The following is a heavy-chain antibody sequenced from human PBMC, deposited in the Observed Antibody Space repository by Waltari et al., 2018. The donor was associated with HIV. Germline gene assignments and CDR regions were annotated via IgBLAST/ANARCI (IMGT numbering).Heavy chain of an antibody. CDR3: ARLGSYGSGSRPFFFDY. V-gene: IGHV5-51*03. CDR1: GHSFTSYW. J-gene: IGHJ4*02. D-gene: IGHD3-10*01. CDR2: IYPGDSDT. Sequence: EVQLVPSGAEAKRPGEFLKISGKGHGHSFTSYWMAWLRQMPGKGLEWMGSIYPGDSDTKYSPSFQGQVTISADKSITTAYLQWRSLEASDSAIYYCARLGSYGSGSRPFFFDYWGQGTLVTVSS.